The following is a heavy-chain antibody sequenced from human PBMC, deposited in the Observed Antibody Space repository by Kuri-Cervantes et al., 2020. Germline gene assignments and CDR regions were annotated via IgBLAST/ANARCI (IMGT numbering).Heavy chain of an antibody. CDR3: AKDSAGDYAESDAFDI. CDR1: GFTFSSYW. Sequence: GESLKISCAASGFTFSSYWMSWVRQAPGKGLEWVANIKQDGSEKYYVDSVKGRFTISRDNAKNSLYLQMNSLRAEDTALYYCAKDSAGDYAESDAFDIWGQGTMVTVSS. CDR2: IKQDGSEK. J-gene: IGHJ3*02. V-gene: IGHV3-7*03. D-gene: IGHD4-17*01.